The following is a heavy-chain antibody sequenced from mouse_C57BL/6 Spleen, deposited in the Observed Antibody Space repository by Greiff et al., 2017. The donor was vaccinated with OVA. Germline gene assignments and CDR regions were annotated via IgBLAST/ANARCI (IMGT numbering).Heavy chain of an antibody. Sequence: QVQLKQPGAELVRPGSSVKLSCKASGYTFTSYWMHWVKQRPIQGLEWFGNIDPSDSETHYNQKFKDKATLTVDKSSSTAYMQLSSLTSEDSAVYDCAAQAKSQYYFDYWGQGTTLTVSS. D-gene: IGHD3-2*02. J-gene: IGHJ2*01. CDR2: IDPSDSET. V-gene: IGHV1-52*01. CDR1: GYTFTSYW. CDR3: AAQAKSQYYFDY.